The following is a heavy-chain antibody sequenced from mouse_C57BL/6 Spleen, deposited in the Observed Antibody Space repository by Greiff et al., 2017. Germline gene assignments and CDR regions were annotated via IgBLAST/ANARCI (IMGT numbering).Heavy chain of an antibody. CDR2: IDPSDSYT. D-gene: IGHD2-1*01. CDR1: GYTFTSYW. CDR3: AREEGKLACFAY. J-gene: IGHJ3*01. Sequence: QVQLQQPGAELVMPGASVKLSCKASGYTFTSYWMHWVKQRPGQGLEWIGEIDPSDSYTNYNQKFKGKSTLTVDKSSSTAYMQRSILNSEDSAVYYCAREEGKLACFAYWGQGTLVTVSA. V-gene: IGHV1-69*01.